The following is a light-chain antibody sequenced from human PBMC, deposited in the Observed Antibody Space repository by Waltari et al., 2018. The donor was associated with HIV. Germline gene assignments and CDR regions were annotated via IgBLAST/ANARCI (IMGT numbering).Light chain of an antibody. CDR1: QSFSSSY. J-gene: IGKJ2*01. CDR2: AAS. Sequence: EIVLTQSPGTLSLSPGEKATLSCRASQSFSSSYLAWYQQKPGQAPRLLIYAASSRATGIPDRFSGSGSGTDFTLTISRLEPQDFAMYFCHQYGSSLPYTFGQGTKLEIK. CDR3: HQYGSSLPYT. V-gene: IGKV3-20*01.